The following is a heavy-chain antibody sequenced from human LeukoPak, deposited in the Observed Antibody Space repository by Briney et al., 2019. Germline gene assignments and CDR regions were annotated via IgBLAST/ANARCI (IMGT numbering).Heavy chain of an antibody. CDR3: AKESSGSLRLLFDY. CDR1: GFTFSSYG. D-gene: IGHD1-26*01. CDR2: IRYDGGNK. J-gene: IGHJ4*02. V-gene: IGHV3-30*02. Sequence: GGSLRLSCAASGFTFSSYGMHWVRQAPGKGLEWVAFIRYDGGNKYYADSVKGRFTISRDNSKNTLYLQMNSLGAEDTAVYYCAKESSGSLRLLFDYWGQGTLVTVSS.